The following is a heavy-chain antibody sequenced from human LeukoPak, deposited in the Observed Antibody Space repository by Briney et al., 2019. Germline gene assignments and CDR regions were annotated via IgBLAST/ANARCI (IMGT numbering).Heavy chain of an antibody. CDR2: ISGSGGST. V-gene: IGHV3-23*01. J-gene: IGHJ4*02. Sequence: GGSLRLSCAASGFTFSSYAMSWVRQAPGKGLEGVSAISGSGGSTYYADSVKGRFTISRDNSKNTLYLQMNSLRAEDTAVYYCAKVPIDIVVVVAAAYFDYWGQGTLVTVSS. D-gene: IGHD2-15*01. CDR1: GFTFSSYA. CDR3: AKVPIDIVVVVAAAYFDY.